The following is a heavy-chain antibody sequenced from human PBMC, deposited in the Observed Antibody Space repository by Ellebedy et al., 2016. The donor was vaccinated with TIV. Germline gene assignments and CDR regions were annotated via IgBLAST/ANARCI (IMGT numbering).Heavy chain of an antibody. J-gene: IGHJ3*02. Sequence: AASVKVSCKASGYTFTSYGISWVRQAPGQGLEWMGWISAYNGNTNYAQKFQGRVTMTRNTSISTAYMELSSLRSEDTAVYYCARVVWQQPVSYAFDIWGQGTMVTVSS. CDR2: ISAYNGNT. CDR3: ARVVWQQPVSYAFDI. CDR1: GYTFTSYG. D-gene: IGHD6-13*01. V-gene: IGHV1-18*01.